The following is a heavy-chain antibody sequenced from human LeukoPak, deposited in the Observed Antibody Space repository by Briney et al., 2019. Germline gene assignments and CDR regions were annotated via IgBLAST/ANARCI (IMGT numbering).Heavy chain of an antibody. CDR1: GGSFSGYY. J-gene: IGHJ4*02. CDR3: ALGAVAGRGNY. CDR2: INHSGST. D-gene: IGHD6-19*01. Sequence: PSEPLSLTCAVYGGSFSGYYWSWIRQPPGKGLEWIGEINHSGSTNYNPSLKSRVTISVDTSKNQFSLKLSSVTAADTAVYYWALGAVAGRGNYWGQGTLVTVSS. V-gene: IGHV4-34*01.